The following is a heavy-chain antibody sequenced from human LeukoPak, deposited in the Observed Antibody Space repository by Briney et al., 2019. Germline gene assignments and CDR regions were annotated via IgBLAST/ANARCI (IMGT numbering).Heavy chain of an antibody. CDR3: ASGDYGDPPLNY. CDR2: INPNTGGT. CDR1: GYTFTGYF. J-gene: IGHJ4*02. D-gene: IGHD4/OR15-4a*01. Sequence: ASVKVSCRASGYTFTGYFVHWVRQAPGQGLQWMGWINPNTGGTNYAQKFQGRVTMTRDTSISTAYMELSRLRSDDTTVYYCASGDYGDPPLNYWGQGTLVTVSS. V-gene: IGHV1-2*02.